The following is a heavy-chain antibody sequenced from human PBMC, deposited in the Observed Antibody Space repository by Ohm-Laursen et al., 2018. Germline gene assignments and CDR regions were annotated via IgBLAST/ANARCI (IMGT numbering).Heavy chain of an antibody. J-gene: IGHJ1*01. CDR3: VKPTGHKIVASMGFAS. D-gene: IGHD5-24*01. V-gene: IGHV3-30*18. CDR2: ISYEGSNK. CDR1: GFTFSIYG. Sequence: RSLRLSCAASGFTFSIYGMHWVRQAPGKGLEWVAAISYEGSNKFYADSLKGRFTISRDNSQNTVYLQMDSLRAEDTAVYYCVKPTGHKIVASMGFASWGQGTLVTVSS.